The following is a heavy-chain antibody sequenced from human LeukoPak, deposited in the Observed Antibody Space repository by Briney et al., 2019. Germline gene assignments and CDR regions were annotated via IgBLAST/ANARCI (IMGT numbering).Heavy chain of an antibody. J-gene: IGHJ4*02. V-gene: IGHV1-2*02. Sequence: GASVKVSCKASGYTFTSYGISWVRQAPGQGLEWMGWINSNSGGTNYAQKFQGRVTMTRDTSISTAYMELSRLRSDDTAVYYCARLGSSASADQWGQGTLVTVSS. CDR3: ARLGSSASADQ. CDR1: GYTFTSYG. CDR2: INSNSGGT. D-gene: IGHD3-16*01.